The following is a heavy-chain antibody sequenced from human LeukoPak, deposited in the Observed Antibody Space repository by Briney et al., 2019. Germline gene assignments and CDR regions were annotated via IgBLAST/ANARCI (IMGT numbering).Heavy chain of an antibody. D-gene: IGHD7-27*01. V-gene: IGHV3-74*01. J-gene: IGHJ4*02. CDR3: ARNNWGVDY. Sequence: GGSLRLSCEASGFTFSSHWMHWVRQDPGRGLLWVSRIDSFGNTMGYADFVKGRFIISRDNAKNTLYLEMNSLREEDTAVYYCARNNWGVDYWGRGALVTVSS. CDR1: GFTFSSHW. CDR2: IDSFGNTM.